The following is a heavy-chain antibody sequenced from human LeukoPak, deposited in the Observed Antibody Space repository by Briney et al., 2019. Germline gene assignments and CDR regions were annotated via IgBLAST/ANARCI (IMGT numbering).Heavy chain of an antibody. CDR3: ARDRCAHWYYYYGMDV. CDR2: ISYDGSNK. Sequence: GGSLRLSCAASGFTFSSYAMHWVRQAPGKGLEWVAVISYDGSNKYYADSVKGRFTISRDNSKNTLYLQMNSLRAEDTAVYYCARDRCAHWYYYYGMDVWGKGTTVTVPS. D-gene: IGHD1-1*01. J-gene: IGHJ6*04. V-gene: IGHV3-30*04. CDR1: GFTFSSYA.